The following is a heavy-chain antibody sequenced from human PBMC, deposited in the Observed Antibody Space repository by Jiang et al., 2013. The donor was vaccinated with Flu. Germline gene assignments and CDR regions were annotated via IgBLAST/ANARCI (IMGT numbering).Heavy chain of an antibody. J-gene: IGHJ4*02. CDR2: LRPAGTNK. D-gene: IGHD3-22*01. CDR3: AKVGYYFDVSGPTFFDY. V-gene: IGHV3-30*02. Sequence: QLVESGGGVVQPGGSLRLSCAASGFPFSTYAMHWVRQAPGKGLEWVASLRPAGTNKHYADSVKGRFTISRDNSKKTLYLQANSLRAEDTAMYYCAKVGYYFDVSGPTFFDYWGQGTLVTVSS. CDR1: GFPFSTYA.